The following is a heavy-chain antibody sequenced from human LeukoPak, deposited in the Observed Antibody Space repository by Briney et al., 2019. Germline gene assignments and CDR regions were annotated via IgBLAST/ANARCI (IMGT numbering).Heavy chain of an antibody. Sequence: GGSLRLSCAASGFTFSSYSMNWVRQAPGKGLEWVSSISSSSSYIYYADSVKGRFTISRDNAKNSLYLQMNSLRAEDTAVYYCARVELGYCSGGSCYSDYWGQGTLVTVSS. CDR1: GFTFSSYS. J-gene: IGHJ4*02. CDR3: ARVELGYCSGGSCYSDY. V-gene: IGHV3-21*04. D-gene: IGHD2-15*01. CDR2: ISSSSSYI.